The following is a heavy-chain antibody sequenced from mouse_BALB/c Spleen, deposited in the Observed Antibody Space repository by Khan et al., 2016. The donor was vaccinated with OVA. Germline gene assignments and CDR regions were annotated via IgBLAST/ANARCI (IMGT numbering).Heavy chain of an antibody. CDR1: GFTFTDYY. CDR2: ISHRGTTT. Sequence: EVELVESGGGFMQPGGSLKLSCATSGFTFTDYYMYWVRQTPEPRLEWVAYISHRGTTTYSPDPVRGRFTISRDNAKNTLSLQMSRLRSADTAIDFCSRGGDGGGLAYWGQGTLVTVSA. CDR3: SRGGDGGGLAY. D-gene: IGHD1-1*02. J-gene: IGHJ3*01. V-gene: IGHV5-12*02.